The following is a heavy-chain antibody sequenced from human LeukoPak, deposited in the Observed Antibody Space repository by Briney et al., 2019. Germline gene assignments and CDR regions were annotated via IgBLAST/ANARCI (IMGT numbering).Heavy chain of an antibody. CDR3: ARVRPLVTSKDAFDI. D-gene: IGHD2-2*01. V-gene: IGHV4-39*07. CDR2: IYYSGYT. Sequence: SETLSPTCTVSGGSISSSSYYWGWIRQPPGKGLEWIGSIYYSGYTYYNPSLESRVTISVDTSKNQFSLKLSSVTAADTAVYYCARVRPLVTSKDAFDIWGQGTMVTVSS. CDR1: GGSISSSSYY. J-gene: IGHJ3*02.